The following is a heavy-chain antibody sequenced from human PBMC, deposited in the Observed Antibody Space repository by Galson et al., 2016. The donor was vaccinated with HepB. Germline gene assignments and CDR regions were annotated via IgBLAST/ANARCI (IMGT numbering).Heavy chain of an antibody. D-gene: IGHD1-26*01. CDR1: GFTFRSYA. Sequence: SLRLSCATSGFTFRSYAMHWVRQAPGKGLDWVSLISYDGSNQYYADSVKGRFSISRDNLRATVYLHMNSLRAEDTAVYYCARDYEGGTYSGHHFRSWGQGTLVTVSS. J-gene: IGHJ4*02. CDR3: ARDYEGGTYSGHHFRS. V-gene: IGHV3-30*03. CDR2: ISYDGSNQ.